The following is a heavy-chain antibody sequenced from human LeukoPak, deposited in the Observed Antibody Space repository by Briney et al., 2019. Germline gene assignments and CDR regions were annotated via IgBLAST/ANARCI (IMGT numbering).Heavy chain of an antibody. CDR3: ARDFIWFGELSTDAFDI. V-gene: IGHV3-23*01. CDR1: GFTFSSYA. CDR2: ISGSGGST. Sequence: GGSLRLSCAASGFTFSSYAMSWVRQAPGKGLEWVSAISGSGGSTYYADSVKGRFTISRDNSKNTLYLQMNSLRAEDTAVYYCARDFIWFGELSTDAFDIWGQGTMVTVSS. J-gene: IGHJ3*02. D-gene: IGHD3-10*01.